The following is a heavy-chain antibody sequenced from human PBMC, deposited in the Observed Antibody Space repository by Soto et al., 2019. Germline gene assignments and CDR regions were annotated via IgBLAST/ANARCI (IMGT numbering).Heavy chain of an antibody. CDR3: AKDKGPKDIVLMVYAIRSYYYGMDV. CDR2: ISYDGSNK. CDR1: GFTFSSYG. J-gene: IGHJ6*02. Sequence: GGSLRLSCAASGFTFSSYGMHWVRQAPGKGLEWVAVISYDGSNKYYADSVKGRFTISRDNSKNRLYLQMNSLRAEETAGYYCAKDKGPKDIVLMVYAIRSYYYGMDVWGQGTTVTVSS. V-gene: IGHV3-30*18. D-gene: IGHD2-8*01.